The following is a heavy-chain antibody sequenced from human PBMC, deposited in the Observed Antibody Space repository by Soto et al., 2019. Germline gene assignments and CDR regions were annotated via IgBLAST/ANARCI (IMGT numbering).Heavy chain of an antibody. V-gene: IGHV1-45*02. J-gene: IGHJ4*02. CDR2: ITPFNGDV. Sequence: SVKVSCKALGNTFTYRYLHWVRQAPGQALEWMGWITPFNGDVHYAQKFQERVTITRDRSINTAYMRMSSLRSEDTAMYYCASGGAGSGPFTWELPDHWGQGTLVTV. CDR3: ASGGAGSGPFTWELPDH. CDR1: GNTFTYRY. D-gene: IGHD1-26*01.